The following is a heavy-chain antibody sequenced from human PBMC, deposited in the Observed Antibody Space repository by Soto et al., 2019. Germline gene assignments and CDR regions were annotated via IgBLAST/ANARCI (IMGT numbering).Heavy chain of an antibody. V-gene: IGHV3-21*01. Sequence: EVQLAESGGGLVKPGGSLRLSCAASGFTFSSYSMNWVRQAPGKGLEWVSSISSSSSYIYYADSVKGRFTISRDNAKNSLYLQMNSLRAEDTAVYYCARVFKQLAPFDYWGQGTLVTVSS. D-gene: IGHD6-6*01. CDR1: GFTFSSYS. J-gene: IGHJ4*02. CDR3: ARVFKQLAPFDY. CDR2: ISSSSSYI.